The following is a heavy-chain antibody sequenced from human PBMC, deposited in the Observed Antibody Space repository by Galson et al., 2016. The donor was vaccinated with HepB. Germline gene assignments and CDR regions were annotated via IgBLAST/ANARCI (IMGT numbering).Heavy chain of an antibody. V-gene: IGHV3-11*04. CDR2: ISSRSSTI. D-gene: IGHD3-9*01. CDR1: GFTFSDYY. J-gene: IGHJ3*02. CDR3: AKEGRDILTGYYNGDAFDI. Sequence: SLRLSCAASGFTFSDYYMNWIRQAPGKGLEWISYISSRSSTIYYADSVKGRFTISRDNAKNSLFLQMNSLRAEDTAVYYCAKEGRDILTGYYNGDAFDIWSQGTMVTVSS.